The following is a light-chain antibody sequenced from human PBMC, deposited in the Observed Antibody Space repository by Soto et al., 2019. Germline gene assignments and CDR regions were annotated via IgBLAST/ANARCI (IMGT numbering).Light chain of an antibody. CDR1: SGHSSHA. CDR2: LNSDGSH. Sequence: QSVLTQSPSASAPLGASVKLTCTLSSGHSSHAIAWHQQQPEKGPRYLMKLNSDGSHTKGDGIPDRFSGSSSGAERYLTISSLQSEDEADYYCQTWVTGLVFGGGTKVTVL. V-gene: IGLV4-69*01. CDR3: QTWVTGLV. J-gene: IGLJ2*01.